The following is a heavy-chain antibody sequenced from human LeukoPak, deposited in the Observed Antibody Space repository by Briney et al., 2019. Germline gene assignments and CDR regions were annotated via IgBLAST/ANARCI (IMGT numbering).Heavy chain of an antibody. V-gene: IGHV1-69*13. CDR1: GGTFSSYA. CDR2: IIPIFGTA. Sequence: GASVKVSCKASGGTFSSYAISWVRQAPGQGLEWMGGIIPIFGTANYAQKFQGRVTITADESTSTAYMELSSLRSEDTAVYYCARDEGAQLVPNYWGQGTLVTVSS. CDR3: ARDEGAQLVPNY. D-gene: IGHD6-6*01. J-gene: IGHJ4*02.